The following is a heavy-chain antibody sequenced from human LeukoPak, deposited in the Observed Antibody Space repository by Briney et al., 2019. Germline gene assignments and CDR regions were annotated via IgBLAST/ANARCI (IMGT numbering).Heavy chain of an antibody. D-gene: IGHD7-27*01. V-gene: IGHV3-53*01. CDR2: IYSGGST. CDR3: AKDSGDRGIVD. CDR1: GFTVSSNY. J-gene: IGHJ4*02. Sequence: GGSLRLSCAASGFTVSSNYMSWVRQAPGKGLEWVSVIYSGGSTYYADAVKGRFTISRDNSKNTLYLQMNSLRAEDTAVYYCAKDSGDRGIVDWGQGTLVIVSS.